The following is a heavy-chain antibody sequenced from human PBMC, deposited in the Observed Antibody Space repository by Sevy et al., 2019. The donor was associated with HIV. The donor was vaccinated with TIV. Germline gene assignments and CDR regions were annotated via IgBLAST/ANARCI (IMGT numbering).Heavy chain of an antibody. CDR3: TKNTAAAGVGGFDY. V-gene: IGHV3-30*02. CDR1: RFTFSDYG. D-gene: IGHD6-13*01. CDR2: IWYDGTDK. Sequence: GGSLRLSCTASRFTFSDYGMHWVRQAPGKGLDWVAFIWYDGTDKYYADSVEGRFTISRDNSENKLFLQMNSLGPEATAVYYCTKNTAAAGVGGFDYWGRGTMVTVSS. J-gene: IGHJ4*02.